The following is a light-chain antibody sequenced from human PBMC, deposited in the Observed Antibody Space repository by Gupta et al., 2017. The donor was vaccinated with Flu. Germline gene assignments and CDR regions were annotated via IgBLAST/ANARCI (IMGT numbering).Light chain of an antibody. Sequence: GQTARITCSGDALARKDAYGYQKKSGQAHVLGIEDDDKRPSDITERVSGSSSGTVGKSALSGAQVEDEADDDCYSPDSNANRGVFGGGTKLTVL. V-gene: IGLV3-10*01. CDR1: ALARKD. CDR2: DDD. J-gene: IGLJ3*02. CDR3: YSPDSNANRGV.